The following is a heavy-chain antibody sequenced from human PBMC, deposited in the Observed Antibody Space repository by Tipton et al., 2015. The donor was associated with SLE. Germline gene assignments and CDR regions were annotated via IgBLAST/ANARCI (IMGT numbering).Heavy chain of an antibody. D-gene: IGHD3-3*01. CDR3: AREFWSGYKDY. CDR1: GGSFSGYY. Sequence: TLSLTCAVYGGSFSGYYWSWIRQPPGKGLEWIGEINHSGSTNYNPTLKSRVTISVDTSKNQFSLKLSSVTAADTAVYYCAREFWSGYKDYWGQGTLVTVSS. J-gene: IGHJ4*02. CDR2: INHSGST. V-gene: IGHV4-34*01.